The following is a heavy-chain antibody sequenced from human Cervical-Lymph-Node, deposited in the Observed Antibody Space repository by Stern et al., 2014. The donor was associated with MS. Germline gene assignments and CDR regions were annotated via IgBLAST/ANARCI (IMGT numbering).Heavy chain of an antibody. J-gene: IGHJ6*02. V-gene: IGHV4-59*08. CDR3: ARQNEEQFLDWTATYYSFALDV. Sequence: QVQLVESGPGLVKSSETLSLTCTVSGGSISPYCWSWIRQSPRTGLAWIGCIYSRGSTNYNPSLESRVTISVDTSKNQFSPKLNSRTAADTAVYYCARQNEEQFLDWTATYYSFALDVWGHGTTVTVSS. CDR2: IYSRGST. CDR1: GGSISPYC. D-gene: IGHD3/OR15-3a*01.